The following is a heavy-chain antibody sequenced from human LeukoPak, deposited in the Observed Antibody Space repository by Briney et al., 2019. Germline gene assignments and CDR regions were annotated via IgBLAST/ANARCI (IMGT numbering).Heavy chain of an antibody. Sequence: IPILGIANYAQKFQGRVTITADKSTSTAYMELSSLRSEDTAVYYCARARDYGDQTGGFDYWGQGTLVTVSS. CDR2: IPILGIA. D-gene: IGHD4-17*01. V-gene: IGHV1-69*04. CDR3: ARARDYGDQTGGFDY. J-gene: IGHJ4*02.